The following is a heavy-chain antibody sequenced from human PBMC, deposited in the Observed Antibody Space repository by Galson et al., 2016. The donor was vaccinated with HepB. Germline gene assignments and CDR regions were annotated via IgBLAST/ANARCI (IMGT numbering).Heavy chain of an antibody. CDR1: GFTFSSYA. D-gene: IGHD2-15*01. CDR2: ISTSGGST. Sequence: SLRLSCAASGFTFSSYAMSWVRQAPGKGLEWVSTISTSGGSTYYADSVKGRFTISRDNSKNTLYLQLNSLRAEDTAVYYCAKDGGYCSDATCYYRNSWGQGTLVTVSS. V-gene: IGHV3-23*01. CDR3: AKDGGYCSDATCYYRNS. J-gene: IGHJ4*02.